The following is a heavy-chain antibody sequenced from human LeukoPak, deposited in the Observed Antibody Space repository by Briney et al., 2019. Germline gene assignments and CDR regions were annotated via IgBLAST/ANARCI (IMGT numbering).Heavy chain of an antibody. CDR2: IKQDGSEK. V-gene: IGHV3-7*04. D-gene: IGHD6-13*01. J-gene: IGHJ4*02. CDR3: ARGYSSSWDHDY. CDR1: GFTSSSYW. Sequence: GGSLRLSCAASGFTSSSYWMSWVRQAPGKGLEWVANIKQDGSEKYYVDSVKGRFTISRDNAKNSLYLQMNSLRAEDTAVYYCARGYSSSWDHDYWGQGTLVTVSS.